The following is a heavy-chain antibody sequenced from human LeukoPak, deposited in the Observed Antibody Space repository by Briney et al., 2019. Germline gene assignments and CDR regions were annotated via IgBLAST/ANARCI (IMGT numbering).Heavy chain of an antibody. CDR2: IYHSGST. V-gene: IGHV4-38-2*01. CDR1: GYSISSGYY. CDR3: YQVAADALDI. D-gene: IGHD2-15*01. Sequence: SETQSLTCAVSGYSISSGYYWGWIRQPPGKGLEWIGSIYHSGSTYYNPSLKSRVTISVDTSKNQFSLKLSSVTAADTAVYYCYQVAADALDIWGQGTMVTVSS. J-gene: IGHJ3*02.